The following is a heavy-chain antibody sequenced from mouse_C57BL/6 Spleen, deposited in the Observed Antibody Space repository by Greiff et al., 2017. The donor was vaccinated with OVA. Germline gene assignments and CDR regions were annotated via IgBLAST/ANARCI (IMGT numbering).Heavy chain of an antibody. Sequence: EVNVVESGEGLVKPGGSLKLSCAASGFTFSSYAMSWVRQTPEKRLEWVAYISSGGDYIYYADTVKGRFTISRDNARNTLYLQMSSLKSEDTAMDYCTRDRDYDEGYAMDYWGQGTSVTVSS. D-gene: IGHD2-4*01. CDR2: ISSGGDYI. CDR3: TRDRDYDEGYAMDY. V-gene: IGHV5-9-1*02. J-gene: IGHJ4*01. CDR1: GFTFSSYA.